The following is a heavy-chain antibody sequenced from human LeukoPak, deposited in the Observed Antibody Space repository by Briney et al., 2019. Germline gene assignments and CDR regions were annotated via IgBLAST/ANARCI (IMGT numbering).Heavy chain of an antibody. D-gene: IGHD1-26*01. J-gene: IGHJ4*02. CDR2: IYYSGST. CDR1: GGSISSYY. Sequence: SETLSLTCTVSGGSISSYYWSWIRQPPGKGLEWIGYIYYSGSTNYNPSLKSRVTISVDTSKNQFSLKLSSVTAADTAVYYCAGWDGREIEYPDYGGRGTLVPVSS. V-gene: IGHV4-59*01. CDR3: AGWDGREIEYPDY.